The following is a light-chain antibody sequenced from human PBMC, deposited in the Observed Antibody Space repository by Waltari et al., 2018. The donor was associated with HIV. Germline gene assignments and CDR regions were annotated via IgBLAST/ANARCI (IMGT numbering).Light chain of an antibody. CDR3: QQSYNVPRFT. V-gene: IGKV1-39*01. CDR2: TAS. Sequence: DIQMTQSPSSLSASVGDRVTITCRASQSITNYLNWYQQKPGKAPKLLIYTASSLQSGVPSRFTGSGSGTDFTLTSSSLQPEDFATYYCQQSYNVPRFTFGPGTKVEIK. CDR1: QSITNY. J-gene: IGKJ3*01.